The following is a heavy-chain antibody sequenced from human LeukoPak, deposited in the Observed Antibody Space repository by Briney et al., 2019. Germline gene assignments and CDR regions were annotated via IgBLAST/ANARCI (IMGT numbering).Heavy chain of an antibody. D-gene: IGHD6-13*01. CDR2: IYSGGST. CDR3: ARDPSSSQFL. Sequence: GGSLTVSCAASGFTVSSNYMSWVRQAPGKGLEWVSVIYSGGSTYYADSVKGRFTISRDNSKNTLYLQMNSLRAEDTAVYYCARDPSSSQFLWGQRTLGSASS. CDR1: GFTVSSNY. J-gene: IGHJ4*02. V-gene: IGHV3-53*01.